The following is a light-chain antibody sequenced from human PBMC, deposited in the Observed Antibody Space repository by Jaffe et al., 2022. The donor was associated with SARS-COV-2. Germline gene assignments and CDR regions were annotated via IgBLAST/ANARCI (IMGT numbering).Light chain of an antibody. CDR2: GAS. CDR1: QSVRSNY. J-gene: IGKJ4*01. CDR3: QQYGNSLT. V-gene: IGKV3-20*01. Sequence: EIVLAQSPGTLSLSPGERATLSCRASQSVRSNYLAWYQQKPGQAPRLLVYGASSRATGIPDRFSGSGSATDFTLTISRLEPEDFAVYYCQQYGNSLTFGGGTKVEIK.